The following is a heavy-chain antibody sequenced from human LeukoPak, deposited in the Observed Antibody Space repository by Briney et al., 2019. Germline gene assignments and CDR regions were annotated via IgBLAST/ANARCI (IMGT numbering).Heavy chain of an antibody. CDR1: GDSVSSTNTA. CDR2: TYYRSKWYT. V-gene: IGHV6-1*01. Sequence: SQTLSLTCAISGDSVSSTNTAWNWIRQSPSRGLEWLGRTYYRSKWYTDYAVSVKSRIVINPDTSKNQFSLQLNSLTPEDTAVYYCARGWGFDLWGQGTLVTVSS. CDR3: ARGWGFDL. D-gene: IGHD7-27*01. J-gene: IGHJ4*02.